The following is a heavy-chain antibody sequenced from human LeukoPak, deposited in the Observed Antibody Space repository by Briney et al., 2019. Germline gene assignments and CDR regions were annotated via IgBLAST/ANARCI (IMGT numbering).Heavy chain of an antibody. CDR1: GFTFSSYV. Sequence: GGSLRLSCAASGFTFSSYVMSWVRQAPGKGLEWVSAISNSGDNTYYADSVKGRFTISRDNSKNTLYLQMNSLRAEDTAVYYCARDLGDIVATTSDYWGQGTLVTVSS. D-gene: IGHD5-12*01. J-gene: IGHJ4*02. CDR3: ARDLGDIVATTSDY. CDR2: ISNSGDNT. V-gene: IGHV3-23*01.